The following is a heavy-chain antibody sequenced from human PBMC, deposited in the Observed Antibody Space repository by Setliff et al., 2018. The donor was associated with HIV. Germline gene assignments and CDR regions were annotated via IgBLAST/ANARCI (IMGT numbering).Heavy chain of an antibody. CDR3: ARDVRWELFPGYPFYYYMDV. J-gene: IGHJ6*03. V-gene: IGHV4-61*02. D-gene: IGHD3-10*01. Sequence: KTSETLSLTCNVSGGSISSGSYYWTWIRQPAGKGLEWIGRVDTTGNTNYNPSLNSRVTIFPDTYKNHFSLELRSVTAADSAIYYCARDVRWELFPGYPFYYYMDVWGTGTTVTVSS. CDR1: GGSISSGSYY. CDR2: VDTTGNT.